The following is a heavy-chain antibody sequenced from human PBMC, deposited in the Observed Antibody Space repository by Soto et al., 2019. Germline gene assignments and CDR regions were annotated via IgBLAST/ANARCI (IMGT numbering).Heavy chain of an antibody. CDR3: ARDIVATMGMGGMDV. CDR1: GGSIRSGDYY. D-gene: IGHD5-12*01. Sequence: QVQLQESGPGLVKPSQTLSLTCTVSGGSIRSGDYYWSWIRQPPGKGLEWIGYIDYSGSTYYNPSLKSRVTISVDTSKNQFSLKLSSVTAADTAVYYCARDIVATMGMGGMDVWGQGTTVTVSS. CDR2: IDYSGST. V-gene: IGHV4-30-4*01. J-gene: IGHJ6*02.